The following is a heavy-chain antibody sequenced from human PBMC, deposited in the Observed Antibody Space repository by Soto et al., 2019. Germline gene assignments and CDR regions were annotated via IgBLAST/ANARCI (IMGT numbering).Heavy chain of an antibody. CDR1: GDSISSSSYY. V-gene: IGHV4-39*01. D-gene: IGHD3-22*01. J-gene: IGHJ4*02. CDR2: IYYSGST. Sequence: PSETLSLTCTVSGDSISSSSYYWGWIRQPPGKGLEWIGSIYYSGSTFYNPPLESRITMSVDTSKNQFSLKLSSVTAADTAVYYCARPYDSSGYYYWGQGTLVTVSS. CDR3: ARPYDSSGYYY.